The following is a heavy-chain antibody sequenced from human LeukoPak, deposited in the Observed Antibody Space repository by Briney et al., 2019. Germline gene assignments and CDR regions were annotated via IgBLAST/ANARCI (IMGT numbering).Heavy chain of an antibody. Sequence: PGRSLRLSCAASGFTFSSYGMHWVRQAPGKGLEWGALTWYDGSNKYYADSVKGRFTISRDNSENTLYLQMNSLRAEDTAVYYCARDRGYSYGHPFDYWGQGTLVTVSS. CDR3: ARDRGYSYGHPFDY. CDR1: GFTFSSYG. CDR2: TWYDGSNK. D-gene: IGHD5-18*01. V-gene: IGHV3-33*01. J-gene: IGHJ4*02.